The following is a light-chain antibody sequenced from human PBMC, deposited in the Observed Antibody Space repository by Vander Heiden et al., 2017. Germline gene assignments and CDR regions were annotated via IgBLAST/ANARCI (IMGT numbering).Light chain of an antibody. CDR3: SSYTSSSTNV. CDR2: EVS. V-gene: IGLV2-14*01. Sequence: QSALTQPASVSGSPGQSITISCTGTSSDVGGYNYVSWYQQHPGKAPKLMIYEVSNRPAGVSTRFSGSKSGNTASLTISGLQAEDEADYYCSSYTSSSTNVFGTETKVTVL. CDR1: SSDVGGYNY. J-gene: IGLJ1*01.